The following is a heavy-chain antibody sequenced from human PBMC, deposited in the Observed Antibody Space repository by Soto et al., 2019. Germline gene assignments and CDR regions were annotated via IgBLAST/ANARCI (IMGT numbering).Heavy chain of an antibody. J-gene: IGHJ6*04. D-gene: IGHD5-18*01. CDR2: IYYSGST. CDR3: ARGWIQLWLGYYYGMDV. Sequence: SETLSLTCTVSGGSISSYYWSWIRQPPGKGLEWIGYIYYSGSTNYNPSLKSRVTISVDTSKNQFSLKLSSVTAADTAVYYCARGWIQLWLGYYYGMDVWGKGTTVTVSS. CDR1: GGSISSYY. V-gene: IGHV4-59*01.